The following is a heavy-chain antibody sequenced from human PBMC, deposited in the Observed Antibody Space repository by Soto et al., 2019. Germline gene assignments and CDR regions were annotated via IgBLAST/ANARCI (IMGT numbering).Heavy chain of an antibody. CDR2: ISSSSSYI. Sequence: GGSLRLSCAASGFTFSSYSMNWVRQAPGKGLEWVSSISSSSSYIYYADSVKGRFTISRDNAKNSLYLQMNSLRAEDTAVYYCARDRQQLVGAFDIWGQGTMVTVSS. D-gene: IGHD6-13*01. J-gene: IGHJ3*02. CDR1: GFTFSSYS. V-gene: IGHV3-21*01. CDR3: ARDRQQLVGAFDI.